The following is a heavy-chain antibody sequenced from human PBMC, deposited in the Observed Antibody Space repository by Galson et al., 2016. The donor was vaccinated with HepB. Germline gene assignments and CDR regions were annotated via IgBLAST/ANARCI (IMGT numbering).Heavy chain of an antibody. CDR3: ALYYYDIRGFVEYFQH. D-gene: IGHD3-22*01. V-gene: IGHV3-7*03. J-gene: IGHJ1*01. CDR2: IKPDGSER. Sequence: SLRLSCATSGFTFGSVWMSWVRQAPGKGLEWVANIKPDGSERYYVDSLKGRFTISRDNARNSLYLQMNSLRAEDTAVYYCALYYYDIRGFVEYFQHWGQGTRVTVSS. CDR1: GFTFGSVW.